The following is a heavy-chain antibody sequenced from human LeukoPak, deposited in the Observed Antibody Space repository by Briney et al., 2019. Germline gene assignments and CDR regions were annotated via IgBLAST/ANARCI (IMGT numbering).Heavy chain of an antibody. J-gene: IGHJ4*02. CDR2: ISYDGSNK. CDR3: LAKGFDY. Sequence: GGSLRLSLAASGFPLRNYAMRRGPQAPGKGLEWVAVISYDGSNKYYADSVKGRFTISRDNSKNTLYLQMNSLRAEDTAVYYCLAKGFDYWGQGTPVTVSS. CDR1: GFPLRNYA. V-gene: IGHV3-30*04.